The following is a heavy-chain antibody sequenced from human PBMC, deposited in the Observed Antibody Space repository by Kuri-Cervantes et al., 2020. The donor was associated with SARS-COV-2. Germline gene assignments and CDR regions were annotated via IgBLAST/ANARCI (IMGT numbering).Heavy chain of an antibody. CDR2: IYYTGNT. CDR3: ARATLTMNFDY. CDR1: GDSITSSSYD. J-gene: IGHJ4*02. V-gene: IGHV4-39*01. Sequence: GSLRLSCTVSGDSITSSSYDWGWIRQSPGKGLEWLGSIYYTGNTYYNPSLKSRVTLSEDTSKKQLSLKLNSVTAADTAVYYCARATLTMNFDYWGPGALVTVSS. D-gene: IGHD3-3*01.